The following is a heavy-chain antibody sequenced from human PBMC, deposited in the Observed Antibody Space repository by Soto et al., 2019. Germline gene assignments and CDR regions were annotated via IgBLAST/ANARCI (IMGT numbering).Heavy chain of an antibody. CDR2: IIPIFGTS. Sequence: ASVNVSCKASEGTFNNHAVSWVRQAPGQGLEWMGGIIPIFGTSRYAQKLQGRVTIAAXXXXGXAXVXLXXLXSEETAIYYCATGLKEDYFNYWGQGTLVTVSS. J-gene: IGHJ4*02. V-gene: IGHV1-69*13. CDR1: EGTFNNHA. CDR3: ATGLKEDYFNY.